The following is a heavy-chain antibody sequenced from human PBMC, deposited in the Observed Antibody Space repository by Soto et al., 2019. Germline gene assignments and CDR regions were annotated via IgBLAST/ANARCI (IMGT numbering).Heavy chain of an antibody. CDR1: GGTLINYA. J-gene: IGHJ6*02. V-gene: IGHV1-69*06. Sequence: QVQLVQSGAEVKKPGSSVKVSCTAAGGTLINYAISWVRQAPGQGLEWMGGIIPIFGTSNYAQKFQGRVTLTADKSTCTACMELRSMRSGDTAIYYCARDSVRRSKHVIAWTDYPYGFYDWGQGTTVAV. D-gene: IGHD2-21*01. CDR3: ARDSVRRSKHVIAWTDYPYGFYD. CDR2: IIPIFGTS.